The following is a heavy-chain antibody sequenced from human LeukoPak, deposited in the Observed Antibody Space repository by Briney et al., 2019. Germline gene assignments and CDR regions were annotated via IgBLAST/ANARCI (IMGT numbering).Heavy chain of an antibody. CDR3: ARGQQLVLGWFDP. V-gene: IGHV3-64*01. CDR2: ISSNGGST. Sequence: QPGGSLRLSCAASGFSFSSYAMHWVRQAPGKGLEYVSTISSNGGSTYNANSVKGRFTISRDNSKNTLYLQMGSLRAEDMAVYYCARGQQLVLGWFDPWGQGTLVTVSS. J-gene: IGHJ5*02. CDR1: GFSFSSYA. D-gene: IGHD6-6*01.